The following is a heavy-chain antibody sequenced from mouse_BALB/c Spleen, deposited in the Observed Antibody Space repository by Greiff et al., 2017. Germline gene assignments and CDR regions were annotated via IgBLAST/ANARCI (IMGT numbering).Heavy chain of an antibody. CDR3: ARGLLTHFDY. CDR1: GFTFSDYY. CDR2: ISDGGSYT. J-gene: IGHJ2*01. D-gene: IGHD4-1*01. Sequence: EVHLVESGGGLVKPGGSLKLSCAASGFTFSDYYMYWVRQTPEKRLEWVATISDGGSYTYYPDSVKGRFTISRDNAKNNLYLQMSSLKSEDTAMYYCARGLLTHFDYWGQGTTLTVSS. V-gene: IGHV5-4*02.